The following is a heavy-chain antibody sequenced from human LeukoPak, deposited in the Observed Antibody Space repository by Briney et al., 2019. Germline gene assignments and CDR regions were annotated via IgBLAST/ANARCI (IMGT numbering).Heavy chain of an antibody. CDR2: ISNDGSDT. CDR1: GFTFSRYW. Sequence: GGSLRLSCAASGFTFSRYWMHWIRQAPGEGLICVSRISNDGSDTSYADSVKGRFTISRDNAKNTLYLQMNSLRAEDTAVYYCTVITDYYFVYWGQGNLVTVSS. J-gene: IGHJ4*02. V-gene: IGHV3-74*01. CDR3: TVITDYYFVY. D-gene: IGHD4-17*01.